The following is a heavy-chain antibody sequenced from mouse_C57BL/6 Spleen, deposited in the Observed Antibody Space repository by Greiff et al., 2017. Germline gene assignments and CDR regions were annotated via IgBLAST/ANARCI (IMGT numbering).Heavy chain of an antibody. CDR1: GFSLTSYG. V-gene: IGHV2-6-1*01. CDR3: SRHKTAQAKDYYAMDH. CDR2: IWSDGST. J-gene: IGHJ4*01. D-gene: IGHD3-2*02. Sequence: VQLQQSGPGLVAPSQRLSITCTVSGFSLTSYGVHWVRQPPGKGLEWLVVIWSDGSTTYNSALKSRLSISKYNSKSQVFLKMNSLQTDDTAMYDCSRHKTAQAKDYYAMDHWGQGTSVTVSS.